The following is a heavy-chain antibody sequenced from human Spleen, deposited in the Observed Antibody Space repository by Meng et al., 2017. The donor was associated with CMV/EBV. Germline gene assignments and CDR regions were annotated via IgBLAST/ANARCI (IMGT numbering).Heavy chain of an antibody. CDR1: GFTFSDYY. Sequence: GESLKISCAASGFTFSDYYMSWIRQAPGKGLEWVSYISSSGSTIYYADSVKGRFTISRDNAKNSLYLQMNSLRAEDTAVYYCASPLTIFGVVIPPGYWGQGTLVTVPQ. CDR2: ISSSGSTI. V-gene: IGHV3-11*04. CDR3: ASPLTIFGVVIPPGY. D-gene: IGHD3-3*01. J-gene: IGHJ4*02.